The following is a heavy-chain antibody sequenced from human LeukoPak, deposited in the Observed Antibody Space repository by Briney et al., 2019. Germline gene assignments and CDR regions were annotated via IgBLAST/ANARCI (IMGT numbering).Heavy chain of an antibody. V-gene: IGHV1-69*13. J-gene: IGHJ5*02. Sequence: SVKVSCKASGGTFSSYAISWVRQAPGQGLEWMGGIIPIFGTANYAQKFQGRVTITADESTSTAYMELSSLRSEDTAVYYCAGDRRIRTMVRGLLLGWFDPWGQGTLVTVSS. CDR1: GGTFSSYA. CDR3: AGDRRIRTMVRGLLLGWFDP. CDR2: IIPIFGTA. D-gene: IGHD3-10*01.